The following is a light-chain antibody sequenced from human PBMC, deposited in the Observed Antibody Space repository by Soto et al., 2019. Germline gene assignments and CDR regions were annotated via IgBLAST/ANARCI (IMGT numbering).Light chain of an antibody. CDR2: GAS. CDR1: QSVSSSH. V-gene: IGKV3-20*01. CDR3: QQYGSSPWT. J-gene: IGKJ1*01. Sequence: EIVLTQSPGTLSLSPGERATLSCRASQSVSSSHLAWYQQKPGQAPRLLIYGASSRATGIPDRFSGSGSGTDFTLTISRLEPEECAVYYWQQYGSSPWTFGQGTKVEIK.